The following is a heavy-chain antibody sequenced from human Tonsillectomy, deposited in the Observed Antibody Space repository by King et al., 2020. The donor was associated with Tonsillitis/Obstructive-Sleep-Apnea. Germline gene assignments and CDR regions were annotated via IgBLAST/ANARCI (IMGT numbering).Heavy chain of an antibody. CDR3: ARDEAAAGTKGSLDY. CDR2: ISYDGSNK. CDR1: AFTFSSYA. J-gene: IGHJ4*02. V-gene: IGHV3-30*04. D-gene: IGHD6-13*01. Sequence: QLVQSGGGVVQPGRSLRLSCAASAFTFSSYAMHWVRQAPGKGLEWVAVISYDGSNKYYADSVKGRFTVSRDNSKNTLYLQMNSLRAEDTAVYYCARDEAAAGTKGSLDYWGQGTLVTVSS.